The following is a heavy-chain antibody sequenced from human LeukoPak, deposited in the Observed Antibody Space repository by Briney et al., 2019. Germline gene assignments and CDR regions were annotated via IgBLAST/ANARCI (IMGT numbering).Heavy chain of an antibody. CDR1: GGTFNNSA. CDR2: IMPLFGTA. CDR3: ARDVHGDYGSGWFDP. V-gene: IGHV1-69*05. D-gene: IGHD4-17*01. J-gene: IGHJ5*02. Sequence: GSSVKVSCKTSGGTFNNSAISWVRQAPGQGLESLGGIMPLFGTAGYAQKFQGRVTITKDESTRTVYLVLTSLTSDDTAVYYCARDVHGDYGSGWFDPWGQGTLVSVSS.